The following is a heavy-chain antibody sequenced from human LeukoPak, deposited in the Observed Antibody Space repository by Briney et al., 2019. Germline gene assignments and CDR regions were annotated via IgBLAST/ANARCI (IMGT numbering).Heavy chain of an antibody. D-gene: IGHD3-3*01. CDR1: GFTFSSYG. J-gene: IGHJ4*02. V-gene: IGHV3-30*02. Sequence: GGSLRLSCAASGFTFSSYGMHWVRQAPGKGLEWVAFIRYDGSNKYYADSVKGRFTISRDNSKNTLYLQMNSLRADDTAVYYCAEGFWSGYRHFDYWGQGTLVTVSS. CDR3: AEGFWSGYRHFDY. CDR2: IRYDGSNK.